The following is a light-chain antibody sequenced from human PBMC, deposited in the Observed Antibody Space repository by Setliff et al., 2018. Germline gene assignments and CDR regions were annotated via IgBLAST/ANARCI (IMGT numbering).Light chain of an antibody. J-gene: IGLJ2*01. CDR2: EVS. CDR3: SSYTSSSPFVV. Sequence: QSALTQPASVSGSPGQSITISCTGTSSGVGGYNYVSWYQQHPGKAPKLMIYEVSNRPSGVSNRFSGSKSGNTASLTISGLQAEDEADYYCSSYTSSSPFVVFGGGTKVTVL. V-gene: IGLV2-14*01. CDR1: SSGVGGYNY.